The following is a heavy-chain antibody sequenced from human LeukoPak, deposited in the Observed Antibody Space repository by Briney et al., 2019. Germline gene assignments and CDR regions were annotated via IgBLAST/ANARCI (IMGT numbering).Heavy chain of an antibody. J-gene: IGHJ6*03. V-gene: IGHV4-4*07. CDR3: ARDVYGDYDYYYYYMDV. CDR1: GGSISSYY. D-gene: IGHD4-17*01. CDR2: IDTSGST. Sequence: SETLSLTCTVSGGSISSYYWSWIRQPAGKGLEWIGRIDTSGSTNYNPSLKSRVTMSVDTSKNQFSLKLSSVTAADTAVYYCARDVYGDYDYYYYYMDVWGKGTTVTISS.